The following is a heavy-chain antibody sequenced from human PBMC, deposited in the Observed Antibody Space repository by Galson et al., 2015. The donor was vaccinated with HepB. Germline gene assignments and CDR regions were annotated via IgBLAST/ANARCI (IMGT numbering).Heavy chain of an antibody. Sequence: SLRLSCAASGFTFSDYYMSWIRQAPGKGLEWVSYISSSSSYTNYADSVKGRFTISRDNAKNSLYLQMNSLRAEDTAVYYCARSGTYCSSTSCYAAFFDYWGQGTLVTVSS. D-gene: IGHD2-2*01. J-gene: IGHJ4*02. V-gene: IGHV3-11*06. CDR1: GFTFSDYY. CDR3: ARSGTYCSSTSCYAAFFDY. CDR2: ISSSSSYT.